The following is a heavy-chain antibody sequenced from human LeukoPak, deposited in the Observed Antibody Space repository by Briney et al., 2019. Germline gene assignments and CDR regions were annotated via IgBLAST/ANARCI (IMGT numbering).Heavy chain of an antibody. CDR3: ARLVRYYDSSGYSSDAFDI. Sequence: SETLSLTCTVSGGSISSYYWSWIRQPPGKGLEWIGYIYTSGSTNYNPSLKSRVTISVDTSKNQFSLKLSSVTAADTAVYYCARLVRYYDSSGYSSDAFDIWGQGTMVTVSS. D-gene: IGHD3-22*01. V-gene: IGHV4-4*09. J-gene: IGHJ3*02. CDR2: IYTSGST. CDR1: GGSISSYY.